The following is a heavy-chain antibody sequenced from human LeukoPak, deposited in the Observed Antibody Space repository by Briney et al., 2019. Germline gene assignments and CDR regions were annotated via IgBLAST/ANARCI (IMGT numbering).Heavy chain of an antibody. CDR1: GVSISSGDYY. D-gene: IGHD4-17*01. Sequence: PSETLSLTCTVSGVSISSGDYYWGWIRQPPGKGLEWIGYIYYSGSTYYNPSLKSRVTISVDTSKNQFSLKLSSVTAADTAVYYYARDYGDYRLLDYWGQGTLVTVSS. CDR2: IYYSGST. V-gene: IGHV4-30-4*01. CDR3: ARDYGDYRLLDY. J-gene: IGHJ4*02.